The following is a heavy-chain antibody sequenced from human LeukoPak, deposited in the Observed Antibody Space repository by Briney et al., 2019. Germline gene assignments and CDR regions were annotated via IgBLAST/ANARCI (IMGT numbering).Heavy chain of an antibody. J-gene: IGHJ4*02. CDR1: GGSISSYY. V-gene: IGHV4-59*01. CDR3: ARVGCSSTSCYD. D-gene: IGHD2-2*01. Sequence: SETLSLTCTVSGGSISSYYWSWIRQPPGKGLEWIGYIYYSGSTNYNPSLKSRVTISVDTSKNQFSLKLSSVTAADTAVYYCARVGCSSTSCYDWGQGTLVTVSS. CDR2: IYYSGST.